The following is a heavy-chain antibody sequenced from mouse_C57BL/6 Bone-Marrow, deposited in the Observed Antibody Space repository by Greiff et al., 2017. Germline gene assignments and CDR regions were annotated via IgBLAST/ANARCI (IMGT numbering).Heavy chain of an antibody. J-gene: IGHJ1*03. CDR3: ARYLLDV. Sequence: VQLQQSGPELVKPGASVKISCKASGYAFSSSWMNWVKQRPGKGLEWIGRIYPGDGDTNYNGKFKGKATLTADKSSSTAYMQLSSLTSEDSAVYFCARYLLDVWGTGTTVTVSS. D-gene: IGHD5-1*01. CDR2: IYPGDGDT. CDR1: GYAFSSSW. V-gene: IGHV1-82*01.